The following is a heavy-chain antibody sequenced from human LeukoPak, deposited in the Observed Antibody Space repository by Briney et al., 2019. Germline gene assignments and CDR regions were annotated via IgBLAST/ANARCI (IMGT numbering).Heavy chain of an antibody. V-gene: IGHV3-30*03. CDR2: ISYDGSSK. Sequence: GGSRKPSGPPPGSTSSSFGMHWVRQVQGRGWDWGAVISYDGSSKYYADSVKGRFTISRDNSKNTLYLQMNSLRAEDTAVYYCASPAVYSSSWYYFDYWGQGTLVTVSS. CDR1: GSTSSSFG. CDR3: ASPAVYSSSWYYFDY. J-gene: IGHJ4*02. D-gene: IGHD6-13*01.